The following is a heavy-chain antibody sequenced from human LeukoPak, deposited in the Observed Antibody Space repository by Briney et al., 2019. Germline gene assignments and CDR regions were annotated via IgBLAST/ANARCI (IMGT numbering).Heavy chain of an antibody. V-gene: IGHV3-23*01. D-gene: IGHD6-19*01. CDR3: AKDLSYTSGASDH. J-gene: IGHJ4*02. CDR1: GFTFSAFA. CDR2: ITDDGYNT. Sequence: PGGSLRLSCAASGFTFSAFAMTWVRQAPGKGLEWVSTITDDGYNTYSADSVKSRITFSRDNSKNTLSLQLRSLRAEDTAVYYCAKDLSYTSGASDHWGQGTLVTVSS.